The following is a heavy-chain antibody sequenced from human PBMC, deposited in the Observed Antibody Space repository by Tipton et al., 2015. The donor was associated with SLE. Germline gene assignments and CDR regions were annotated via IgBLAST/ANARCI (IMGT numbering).Heavy chain of an antibody. CDR3: AKPTYYYDTSGLHTFDL. V-gene: IGHV3-30*18. CDR2: ISYDGSHR. Sequence: LSLTCAASGFTFTTYAMHWVRQAPGKGLEWVALISYDGSHRYFADSVKGRFSISRDNSKDALYLQMDNLTPGDTAIYYCAKPTYYYDTSGLHTFDLWGQGTVVTVSS. CDR1: GFTFTTYA. D-gene: IGHD3-22*01. J-gene: IGHJ3*01.